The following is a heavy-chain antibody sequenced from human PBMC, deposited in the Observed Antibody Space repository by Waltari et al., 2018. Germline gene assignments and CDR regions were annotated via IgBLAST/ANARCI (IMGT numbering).Heavy chain of an antibody. Sequence: QVQLQESGPGLVKPSETLSLTCTVSGGSISSYSWSWIRQPPGKGLEWIGYIYYSGITNYNPSLKSRVTISVDTSKNQFSLKLSSVTAADTAVYYCARKYCSSTSCYTGGGWFDPWGQGTLVTVSS. CDR2: IYYSGIT. D-gene: IGHD2-2*02. CDR1: GGSISSYS. V-gene: IGHV4-59*01. J-gene: IGHJ5*02. CDR3: ARKYCSSTSCYTGGGWFDP.